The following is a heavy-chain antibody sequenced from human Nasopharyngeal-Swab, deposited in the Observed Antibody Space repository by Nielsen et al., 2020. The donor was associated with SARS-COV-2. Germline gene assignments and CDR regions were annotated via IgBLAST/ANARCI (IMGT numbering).Heavy chain of an antibody. Sequence: SETLSLTCSLNGVSFSGYHWGWIRQSPGKRLEWIGDITRSGNTNYSPALKSRVIMSVATSKDEFSLKLTSVTAADTAMYFCARVNNGGGIVPASYSFFMDVWGKGTSVAVSS. V-gene: IGHV4-34*01. J-gene: IGHJ6*03. CDR2: ITRSGNT. CDR1: GVSFSGYH. CDR3: ARVNNGGGIVPASYSFFMDV. D-gene: IGHD2-2*01.